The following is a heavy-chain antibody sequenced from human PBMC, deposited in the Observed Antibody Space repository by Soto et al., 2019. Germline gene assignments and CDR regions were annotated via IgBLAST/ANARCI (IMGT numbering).Heavy chain of an antibody. Sequence: QVQLQQWGAGLLKPSETLSLTCAVYGGSFSGYYWSWIRQPPGKGLEWIGEINHSGSTNYNPSLKSRVTISVDTSKNQFSLKLSSVTAADTAVYYCARTRFLATYYYYYYGMDVWGQGTTVTVSS. D-gene: IGHD1-26*01. CDR2: INHSGST. CDR3: ARTRFLATYYYYYYGMDV. CDR1: GGSFSGYY. J-gene: IGHJ6*02. V-gene: IGHV4-34*01.